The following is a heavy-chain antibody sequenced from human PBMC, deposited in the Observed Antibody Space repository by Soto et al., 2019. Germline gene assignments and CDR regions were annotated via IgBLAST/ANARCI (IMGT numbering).Heavy chain of an antibody. CDR1: GFTFSSYS. CDR3: ARDRSRGYYDSSGYYLAYYYYGMDV. V-gene: IGHV3-21*01. J-gene: IGHJ6*02. CDR2: ISSSSSYI. Sequence: PGGSLRLSCAASGFTFSSYSMNWVRQAPGKGLEWVSSISSSSSYIYYADSVKGRFTISRDNAKNSLYLQMNSLRAEDTAVYYCARDRSRGYYDSSGYYLAYYYYGMDVWGQGTTVTVSS. D-gene: IGHD3-22*01.